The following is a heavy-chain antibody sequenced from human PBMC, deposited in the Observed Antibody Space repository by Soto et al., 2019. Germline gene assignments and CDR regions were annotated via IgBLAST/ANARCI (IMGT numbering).Heavy chain of an antibody. CDR3: AKQRVGSSWYRDFDL. CDR2: ISGVGGST. Sequence: EGQLLESGGGLVQPGGSLRLSCAASGFTFSDYAMSWVRQGPGKELERASGISGVGGSTYYPDSVKGRFTISRDNSKNTVYLQMNNLTAGDTAVYFCAKQRVGSSWYRDFDLWGQGTLVTVSS. D-gene: IGHD6-13*01. J-gene: IGHJ4*02. V-gene: IGHV3-23*01. CDR1: GFTFSDYA.